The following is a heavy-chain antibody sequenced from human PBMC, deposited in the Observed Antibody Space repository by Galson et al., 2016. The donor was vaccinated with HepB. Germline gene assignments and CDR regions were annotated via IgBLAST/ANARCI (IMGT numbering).Heavy chain of an antibody. Sequence: SLRLSCAGSGFVFSRYGMHWIRQAPGAGLEWISLIWSDGDTKFYADSVKGRFSISRDNSKNTLYLTLNSRRADDTAVYYCATDFSKTTATIGSGNWFDPWGQGTLVTVSS. CDR2: IWSDGDTK. CDR1: GFVFSRYG. CDR3: ATDFSKTTATIGSGNWFDP. J-gene: IGHJ5*02. V-gene: IGHV3-33*01. D-gene: IGHD5-12*01.